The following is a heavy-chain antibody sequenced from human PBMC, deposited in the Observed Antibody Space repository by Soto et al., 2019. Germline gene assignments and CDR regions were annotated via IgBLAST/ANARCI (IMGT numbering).Heavy chain of an antibody. Sequence: QVQLVESGGDLVKPGGSLRLSCAASGYTFSDYYMSWIRQAPGKGLEWISYIDTSGTKIYYADSVKGRFTITRDNAKNSLYLEINSLRDEDTAVYYCASHYDMWSGYLSPVVYWGQGTLVTVSS. D-gene: IGHD3-3*01. V-gene: IGHV3-11*01. J-gene: IGHJ4*02. CDR1: GYTFSDYY. CDR2: IDTSGTKI. CDR3: ASHYDMWSGYLSPVVY.